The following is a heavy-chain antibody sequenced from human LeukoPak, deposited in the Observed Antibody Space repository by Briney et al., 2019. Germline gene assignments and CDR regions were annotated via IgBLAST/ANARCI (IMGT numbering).Heavy chain of an antibody. D-gene: IGHD3-10*01. CDR1: GFTFSDYY. CDR2: ISSSSSYT. CDR3: AKAYNYGSGSYYSFFDN. J-gene: IGHJ4*02. Sequence: GGSLRLSCAASGFTFSDYYMSWIRQAPGKGLEWVSYISSSSSYTNYADSVKGRFTISRDNAKNSLYLQMNSLRAEDTAVYYCAKAYNYGSGSYYSFFDNWGQGTLVTVSS. V-gene: IGHV3-11*03.